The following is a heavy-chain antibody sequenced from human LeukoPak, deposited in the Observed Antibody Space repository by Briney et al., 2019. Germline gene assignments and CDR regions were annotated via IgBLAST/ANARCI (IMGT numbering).Heavy chain of an antibody. D-gene: IGHD2/OR15-2a*01. J-gene: IGHJ4*02. Sequence: SETLSLTCSVSGGSITNKTYYWGWIRQTPGKGLEWIGSVYYSGVSYSNPSLKSRVTISVDTSSNLFSMKMRSVTAADTVVYFCARQLSKIIETYFDDWGQGTLVTVSS. CDR3: ARQLSKIIETYFDD. CDR2: VYYSGVS. V-gene: IGHV4-39*01. CDR1: GGSITNKTYY.